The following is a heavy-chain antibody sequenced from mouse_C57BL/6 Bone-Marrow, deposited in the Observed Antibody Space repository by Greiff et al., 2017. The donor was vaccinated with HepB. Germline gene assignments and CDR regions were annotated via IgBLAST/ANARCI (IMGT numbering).Heavy chain of an antibody. CDR3: ARGSSYTSYAMDY. CDR2: IYPRSGNT. J-gene: IGHJ4*01. V-gene: IGHV1-81*01. Sequence: VQLQQSGAELARPGASVKLSCKASGYTFTSYGISWVKQRTGQGLEWIGEIYPRSGNTYYNEKFKGKATLTADKSSSTAYMELRSLTSEESAVYFCARGSSYTSYAMDYWGQGTSVTVSS. CDR1: GYTFTSYG. D-gene: IGHD1-1*01.